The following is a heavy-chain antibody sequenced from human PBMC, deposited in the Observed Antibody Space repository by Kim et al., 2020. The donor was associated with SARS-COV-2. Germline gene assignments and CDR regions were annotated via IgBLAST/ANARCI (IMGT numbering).Heavy chain of an antibody. D-gene: IGHD6-25*01. Sequence: GGSLRLSCAASGFAFSNFEMNWVRQAPGKGLEWISYITSSSSDINYADSVKGRFTISRDNAKSSLFLQMNSLRADDTAVYYCARVHIAAAGYWGQEPWSPSPQ. CDR3: ARVHIAAAGY. CDR1: GFAFSNFE. J-gene: IGHJ4*01. V-gene: IGHV3-48*03. CDR2: ITSSSSDI.